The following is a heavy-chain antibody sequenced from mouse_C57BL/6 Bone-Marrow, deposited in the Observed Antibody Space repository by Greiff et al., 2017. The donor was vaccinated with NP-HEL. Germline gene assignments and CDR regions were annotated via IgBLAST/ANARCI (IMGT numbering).Heavy chain of an antibody. V-gene: IGHV1-64*01. CDR1: GYTFTSYW. CDR3: ARGEDYGSRGAY. D-gene: IGHD1-1*01. CDR2: IHPNSGST. Sequence: QVQLKQPGAELVKPGASVKLSCKASGYTFTSYWMHWVKQRPGQGLEWIGMIHPNSGSTNYNEKFKSKATLTVDKSSSTAYMQLSSLTSEDSAVYYCARGEDYGSRGAYWGQGTLVTVSA. J-gene: IGHJ3*01.